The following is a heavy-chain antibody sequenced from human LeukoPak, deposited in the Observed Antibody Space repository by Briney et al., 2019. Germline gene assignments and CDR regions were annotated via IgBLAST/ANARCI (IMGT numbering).Heavy chain of an antibody. J-gene: IGHJ4*02. V-gene: IGHV3-30*01. D-gene: IGHD1-26*01. CDR1: GFTFTDHS. CDR2: ASSDEMTT. CDR3: ARGRQVGATPFDY. Sequence: GRSLRLSCVASGFTFTDHSMHWVRQPPGKGLEWVAVASSDEMTTFYGDSVKGRFTISRDNSKNTVYLQMNSLRDEDTAVYYCARGRQVGATPFDYWGQGSQVTVSS.